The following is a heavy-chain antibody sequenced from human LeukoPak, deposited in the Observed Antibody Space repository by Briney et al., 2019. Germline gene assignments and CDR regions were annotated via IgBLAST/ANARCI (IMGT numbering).Heavy chain of an antibody. D-gene: IGHD1-26*01. CDR1: GGSISSYY. V-gene: IGHV4-59*01. CDR2: IYYSGST. Sequence: PSETLSLTCTVSGGSISSYYWSWIRQPPGKGLEWIGYIYYSGSTNYNPSLKSRVTISVDTSKNQFSLNLSSVTAADTAVYYCAKVLEGAPQVSVDWGQGTLVTVSS. CDR3: AKVLEGAPQVSVD. J-gene: IGHJ4*02.